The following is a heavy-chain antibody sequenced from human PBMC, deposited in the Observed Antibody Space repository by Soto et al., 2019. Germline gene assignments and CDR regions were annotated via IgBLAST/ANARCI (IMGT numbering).Heavy chain of an antibody. CDR2: ILPVFGTT. V-gene: IGHV1-69*06. Sequence: SVKVSCKASGDTSSNYGVSWVGQAPGQGLEWMGGILPVFGTTTYARNFQGRITITADKSTSTVYSELTSLRSDDTATYYCARDPDEVVGTDYHYYGMDVWDQGATVTVSS. CDR1: GDTSSNYG. D-gene: IGHD1-26*01. J-gene: IGHJ6*02. CDR3: ARDPDEVVGTDYHYYGMDV.